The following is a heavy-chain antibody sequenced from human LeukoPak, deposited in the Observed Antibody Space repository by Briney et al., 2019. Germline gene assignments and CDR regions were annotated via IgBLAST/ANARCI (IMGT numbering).Heavy chain of an antibody. V-gene: IGHV3-43*01. CDR3: ARDLDTAMPTPFDY. J-gene: IGHJ4*02. D-gene: IGHD5-18*01. CDR2: ISWDGVAP. Sequence: GGSLRLSCAASGFTFDDYTMHWVRQAPGKGLERVSLISWDGVAPSYADSMKGRFTISRDNAKNSLYLQMNSLRAEDTAVYYCARDLDTAMPTPFDYWGQGTLVTVSS. CDR1: GFTFDDYT.